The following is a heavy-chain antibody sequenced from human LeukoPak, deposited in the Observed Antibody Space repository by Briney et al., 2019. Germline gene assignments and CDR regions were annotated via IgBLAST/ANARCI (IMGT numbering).Heavy chain of an antibody. V-gene: IGHV3-21*01. Sequence: GGSLRLSCAASGFTFSSYSMNWVRQAPGKGLEWVSSISSSSSYIYYADSVKGRFTISRDNAKNSLYLQMNSLRAEDTAVYYCARIVTTMVRGVIVGMDVWGQGTTVTVSS. J-gene: IGHJ6*02. CDR2: ISSSSSYI. CDR1: GFTFSSYS. D-gene: IGHD3-10*01. CDR3: ARIVTTMVRGVIVGMDV.